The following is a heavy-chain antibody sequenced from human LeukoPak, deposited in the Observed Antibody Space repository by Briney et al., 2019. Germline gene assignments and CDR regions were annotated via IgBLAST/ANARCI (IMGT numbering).Heavy chain of an antibody. D-gene: IGHD1-14*01. V-gene: IGHV4-30-4*08. Sequence: SETLSLTCTVSGGSISSGDYYWSWIRQPPGKGLEWIGYIYYSGSTYYNPSLKSRVTISVDTSKNQFSLKLNSVTAADTAVYYCARETDRLTYYYCMDVWGKGTTVTVSS. CDR2: IYYSGST. J-gene: IGHJ6*03. CDR1: GGSISSGDYY. CDR3: ARETDRLTYYYCMDV.